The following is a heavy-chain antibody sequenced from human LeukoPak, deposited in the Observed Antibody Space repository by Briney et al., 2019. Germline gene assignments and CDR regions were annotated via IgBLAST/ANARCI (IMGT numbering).Heavy chain of an antibody. Sequence: SETLSLTCNVSGGSISSYYWSWIRQPAGKGLELIGRVYTSGSTKYNPSLMSRVNMSVDTSKNQFSLKLSSVTAGDTAVDYCARSRCSSISCASSGAFDIWGQGTMVTVSS. V-gene: IGHV4-4*07. J-gene: IGHJ3*02. CDR1: GGSISSYY. CDR3: ARSRCSSISCASSGAFDI. D-gene: IGHD2-2*01. CDR2: VYTSGST.